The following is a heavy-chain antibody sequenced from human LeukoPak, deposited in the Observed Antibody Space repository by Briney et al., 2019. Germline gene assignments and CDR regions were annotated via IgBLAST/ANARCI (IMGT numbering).Heavy chain of an antibody. D-gene: IGHD3-22*01. CDR3: ARDFINYYDSSGYIFDY. Sequence: EASVKVSCKASGYTFTSYYMHWVRQAPGQGLEWMGIINPSGGSASYAQKFQGRVTMTRDTSTSTVYMELSSPRSEDTAVYYCARDFINYYDSSGYIFDYWGQGTLVTVSS. J-gene: IGHJ4*02. V-gene: IGHV1-46*01. CDR2: INPSGGSA. CDR1: GYTFTSYY.